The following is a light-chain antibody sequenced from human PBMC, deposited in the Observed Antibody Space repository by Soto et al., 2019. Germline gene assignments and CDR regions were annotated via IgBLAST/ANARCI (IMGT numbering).Light chain of an antibody. CDR3: QQYGSSPVP. V-gene: IGKV3-20*01. CDR1: QTVNRNY. J-gene: IGKJ5*01. CDR2: DAS. Sequence: EIVLTQSPGTLSLSPGEGATLSCRASQTVNRNYLGWYQQKPGQAPRLLIYDASSRATGIPDRFSGSESGTDFTLIIRRLEPDDFAVYYCQQYGSSPVPFGQGTRLHIK.